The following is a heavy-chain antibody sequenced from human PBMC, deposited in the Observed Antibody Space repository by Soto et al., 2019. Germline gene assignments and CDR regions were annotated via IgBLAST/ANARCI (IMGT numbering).Heavy chain of an antibody. CDR1: VFTFSSYW. J-gene: IGHJ4*02. Sequence: VGSLRLSFASSVFTFSSYWMSCVRDAPGKGLEWVANIKQDGSEKYYVDSVKGRFTISRDNAKNSLYLQMTSLRAEDTAVYYCGTRAPATKSFFEYWGQGTLVSVSS. CDR2: IKQDGSEK. CDR3: GTRAPATKSFFEY. D-gene: IGHD2-2*01. V-gene: IGHV3-7*01.